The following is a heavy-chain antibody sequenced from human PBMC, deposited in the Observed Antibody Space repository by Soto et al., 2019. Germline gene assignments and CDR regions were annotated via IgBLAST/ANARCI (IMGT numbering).Heavy chain of an antibody. J-gene: IGHJ4*02. Sequence: PSATLSLTWCLSGGSVSGYYWRWIRQPAGKGPEWIGRIYTSGITNYNLSLKSRVTMSGDTSKNQFSLKLSSVTAADTAVYYCARVKESGSYSRLFWFDYWGQGTRVTVSS. D-gene: IGHD1-26*01. CDR1: GGSVSGYY. CDR3: ARVKESGSYSRLFWFDY. V-gene: IGHV4-4*07. CDR2: IYTSGIT.